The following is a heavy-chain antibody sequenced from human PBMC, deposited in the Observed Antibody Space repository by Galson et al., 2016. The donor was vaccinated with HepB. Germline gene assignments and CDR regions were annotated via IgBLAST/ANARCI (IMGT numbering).Heavy chain of an antibody. D-gene: IGHD2-15*01. CDR2: ILYDGNSE. Sequence: SLRLSCAASGFTFTTYTMHWVRQAPGKGLEWVAVILYDGNSEYYADSVKGRFTIFRDTSENTLYLQMHSLGPDDTAVYYCAGESGSSDSGDAFDIWGQGTMVTVSS. CDR1: GFTFTTYT. J-gene: IGHJ3*02. V-gene: IGHV3-30-3*01. CDR3: AGESGSSDSGDAFDI.